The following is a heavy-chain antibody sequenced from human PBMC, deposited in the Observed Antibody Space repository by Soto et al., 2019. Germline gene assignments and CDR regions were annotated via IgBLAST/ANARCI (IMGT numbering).Heavy chain of an antibody. D-gene: IGHD2-15*01. CDR2: IFHSGNT. CDR3: ASPYCSGGVCYNAFNI. V-gene: IGHV4-4*02. CDR1: GGSISSSNW. J-gene: IGHJ3*02. Sequence: SETLSLTCAVSGGSISSSNWWTWVRQPPGKGLEWIGEIFHSGNTNYNPSLTSRVTISLDKSKKQFSLKLTSVTAADTAVYYCASPYCSGGVCYNAFNIWGRGTMVTVSS.